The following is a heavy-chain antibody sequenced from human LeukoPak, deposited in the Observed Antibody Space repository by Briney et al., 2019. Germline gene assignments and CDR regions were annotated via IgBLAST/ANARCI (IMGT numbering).Heavy chain of an antibody. D-gene: IGHD7-27*01. V-gene: IGHV3-23*01. Sequence: PGGSLRLSCAASGFSFSYHGMNWVRQAPGKGLEWVSGVSPPGGGTYYADSVKGRFTVSRDDSRNTLSLQMNSLRVEDTAVYYCARDLAWGAFDYWGQGILVAVSP. CDR3: ARDLAWGAFDY. CDR1: GFSFSYHG. CDR2: VSPPGGGT. J-gene: IGHJ4*02.